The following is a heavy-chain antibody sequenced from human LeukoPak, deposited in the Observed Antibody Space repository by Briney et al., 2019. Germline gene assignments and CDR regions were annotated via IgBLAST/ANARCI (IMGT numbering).Heavy chain of an antibody. CDR2: INDSGST. CDR3: ARRAGYDYGQIDH. V-gene: IGHV4-34*01. J-gene: IGHJ4*02. D-gene: IGHD5-18*01. CDR1: GGSFSGYY. Sequence: SETLSLTCAVYGGSFSGYYWSWIRQPPGKGLEWIGEINDSGSTNYNPSLKSRVTISVDTSNNRVSLKVDSVTAADTAAYYCARRAGYDYGQIDHWGRGTLVTVSS.